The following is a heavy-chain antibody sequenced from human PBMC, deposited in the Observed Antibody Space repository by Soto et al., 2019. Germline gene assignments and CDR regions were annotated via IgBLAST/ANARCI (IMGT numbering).Heavy chain of an antibody. CDR1: GGTFSSYA. CDR2: IIPIFGTA. D-gene: IGHD4-4*01. CDR3: ARGEYRGYSNYGPMGY. J-gene: IGHJ4*02. V-gene: IGHV1-69*06. Sequence: QVQLVQSGAEVKKPGSSVKVSCKASGGTFSSYAISWVRQAPGQGLEWMGGIIPIFGTANYAQKFQGRVTITADKSTSTAYMGLSSLRSEDTAVYYCARGEYRGYSNYGPMGYWGQGTLVTVSS.